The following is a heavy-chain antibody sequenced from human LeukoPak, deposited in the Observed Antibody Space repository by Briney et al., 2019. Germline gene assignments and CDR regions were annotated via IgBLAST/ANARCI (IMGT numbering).Heavy chain of an antibody. Sequence: GGSLRLSCAASGFTFNKSWMTWVRQTPGKGLEWVANIKEDGSAKYYVDSVKGRFAISRDNAKNSLFLQMNSLRAEDTAVYYCAKEVDYCGGDCYSGFDYWGQGTLVTVSS. CDR2: IKEDGSAK. J-gene: IGHJ4*02. CDR1: GFTFNKSW. CDR3: AKEVDYCGGDCYSGFDY. V-gene: IGHV3-7*03. D-gene: IGHD2-21*01.